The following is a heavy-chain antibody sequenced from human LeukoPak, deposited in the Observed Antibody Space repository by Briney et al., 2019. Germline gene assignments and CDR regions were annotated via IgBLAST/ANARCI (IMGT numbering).Heavy chain of an antibody. CDR1: GYSISSGYY. D-gene: IGHD5-18*01. Sequence: PSETLSLTCTVSGYSISSGYYWGWIRQPPGKGLEWIGSIYHSGSTYYNPSLKSRVTISVDTSKNQFSLKLSSVTAADTAVYYCARIRYSYGEDNAFDIWGQGTMVTVSS. CDR2: IYHSGST. J-gene: IGHJ3*02. V-gene: IGHV4-38-2*02. CDR3: ARIRYSYGEDNAFDI.